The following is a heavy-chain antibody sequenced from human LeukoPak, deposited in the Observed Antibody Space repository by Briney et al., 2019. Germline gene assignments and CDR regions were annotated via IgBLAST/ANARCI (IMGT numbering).Heavy chain of an antibody. Sequence: SETLSLTCTVSGGSISSGGYYWSWIRQPAGKGLEWIGRIYTSGSTNYNPSLKSRVTMSVDTSRNQFSLKLSSVTAADTAVYYCARSLVVTAPDFDYWGQGTLVTVSS. CDR1: GGSISSGGYY. CDR2: IYTSGST. CDR3: ARSLVVTAPDFDY. V-gene: IGHV4-61*02. D-gene: IGHD2-2*01. J-gene: IGHJ4*02.